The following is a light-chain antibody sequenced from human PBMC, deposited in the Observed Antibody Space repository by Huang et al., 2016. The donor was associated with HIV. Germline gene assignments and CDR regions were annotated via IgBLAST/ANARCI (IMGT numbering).Light chain of an antibody. V-gene: IGKV1-5*03. Sequence: DIQMTQSPSTLSVSVGDRVTITCRASQSFSGWLAWYQQKPGKAPKLLIYKASSLESGVPSMFSGSGSGTEFTLTISSLQPDDFATYCCQQYYSYPWTFGQGSKVEIK. CDR3: QQYYSYPWT. CDR2: KAS. J-gene: IGKJ1*01. CDR1: QSFSGW.